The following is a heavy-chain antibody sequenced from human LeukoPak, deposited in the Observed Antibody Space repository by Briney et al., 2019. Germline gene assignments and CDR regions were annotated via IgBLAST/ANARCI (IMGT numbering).Heavy chain of an antibody. CDR3: AKDSVPSSGFDY. V-gene: IGHV3-23*01. Sequence: GGSLRLSCAASGFTFSSYAMSWVRQAPGKGLEWVSAISGSGGSTYYADSVKGRFTISRDNSRNTLYLQMNSLRAEDTAVYYCAKDSVPSSGFDYWGQGTLVTVSS. J-gene: IGHJ4*02. CDR1: GFTFSSYA. CDR2: ISGSGGST. D-gene: IGHD1-26*01.